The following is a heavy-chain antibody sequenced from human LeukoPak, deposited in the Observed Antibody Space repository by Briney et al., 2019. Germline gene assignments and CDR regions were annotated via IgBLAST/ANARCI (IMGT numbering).Heavy chain of an antibody. CDR3: ARGGSHYDFWSGSHYYFDY. Sequence: ASVKVSCKASGGTFSSYAISWVRQAPGQGLEWMGRIIPILGIANYAQKFQGRVTITADKSTSTAYMELSSLRSEDTAVYYCARGGSHYDFWSGSHYYFDYWGQGTLVTVSS. CDR1: GGTFSSYA. D-gene: IGHD3-3*01. V-gene: IGHV1-69*04. CDR2: IIPILGIA. J-gene: IGHJ4*02.